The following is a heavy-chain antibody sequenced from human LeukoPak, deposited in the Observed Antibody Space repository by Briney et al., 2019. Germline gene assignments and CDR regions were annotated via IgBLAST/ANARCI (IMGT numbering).Heavy chain of an antibody. J-gene: IGHJ2*01. CDR1: GGSISSYY. CDR2: IYYSGST. CDR3: ARVRSSSSPSTYWYFDL. Sequence: SETLSLTCTVSGGSISSYYWSWIRQPPGKGLEWIGYIYYSGSTNYNPSLKSRVTISVDTSKNQFSLKLSSVTAADTAVYYCARVRSSSSPSTYWYFDLWGRGTLVTVSS. V-gene: IGHV4-59*01. D-gene: IGHD6-13*01.